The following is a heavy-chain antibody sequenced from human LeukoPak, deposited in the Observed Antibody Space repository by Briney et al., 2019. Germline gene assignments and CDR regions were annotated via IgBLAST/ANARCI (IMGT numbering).Heavy chain of an antibody. Sequence: GASVKVSCKASGYTFTSYYMHWVRQAPGQGLEWMGGIIPIFCTANYAQKFQGRVTITADKSTSTAYMELSSLRSEDTAVYYCARGGVSRELHPGDYYYYYYMDVSGKGTTVTVSS. V-gene: IGHV1-69*06. CDR2: IIPIFCTA. CDR3: ARGGVSRELHPGDYYYYYYMDV. CDR1: GYTFTSYY. D-gene: IGHD1-26*01. J-gene: IGHJ6*03.